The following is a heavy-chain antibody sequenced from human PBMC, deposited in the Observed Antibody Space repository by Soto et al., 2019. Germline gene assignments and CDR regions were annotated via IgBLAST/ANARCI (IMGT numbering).Heavy chain of an antibody. CDR3: ARVRGSYPLFDS. J-gene: IGHJ4*02. V-gene: IGHV3-48*01. Sequence: GGSLRLSCGASGVIFSSYRLIWCRQAPGKGLEWVSYISSSSSTIYYADSVKGRFTISRDNAKNSLYLQMNSLRAEDTAVYYCARVRGSYPLFDSWGQGT. D-gene: IGHD1-26*01. CDR1: GVIFSSYR. CDR2: ISSSSSTI.